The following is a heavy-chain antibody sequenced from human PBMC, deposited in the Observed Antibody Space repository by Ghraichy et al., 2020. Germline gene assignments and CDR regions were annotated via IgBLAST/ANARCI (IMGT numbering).Heavy chain of an antibody. Sequence: GGSLRLSCAVSGFTVSSNYMAWVRRTPGKGLEWVSVIYTSGSTFYADSVKGRFTISRDNSKNTLYLQMNSLRAEDTALYYCAKGHGERSAFDYWGQGTLVTVSS. V-gene: IGHV3-66*01. D-gene: IGHD6-25*01. J-gene: IGHJ4*02. CDR1: GFTVSSNY. CDR3: AKGHGERSAFDY. CDR2: IYTSGST.